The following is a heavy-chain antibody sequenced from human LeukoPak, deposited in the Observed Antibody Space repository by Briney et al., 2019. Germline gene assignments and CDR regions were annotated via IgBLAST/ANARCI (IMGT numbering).Heavy chain of an antibody. CDR2: ISAYNGNT. J-gene: IGHJ5*02. D-gene: IGHD6-6*01. V-gene: IGHV1-18*01. CDR1: AYTFTSYG. CDR3: ARVWQLVQGWFDP. Sequence: ASVKVSCKAYAYTFTSYGISLVRQAPGQGLEWMGWISAYNGNTNYAQKLQGRVTMTTDTSTSTAYMELRSLRSDDTAVYYCARVWQLVQGWFDPWGQGTLVTVSS.